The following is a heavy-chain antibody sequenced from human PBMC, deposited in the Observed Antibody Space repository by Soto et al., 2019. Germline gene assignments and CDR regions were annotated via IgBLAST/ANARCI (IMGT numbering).Heavy chain of an antibody. Sequence: EVQLLESGGGLVQPGGSLRLSCAASGFSFSSFAMSWVRQAPGKGLEWVSSITGSGGITSYTDSVKGRFTISRDNSKHTLFLQMNSLRAEDTAVYYCARRPIGVATYYFDYWGQGTLVTVSS. CDR1: GFSFSSFA. J-gene: IGHJ4*02. CDR2: ITGSGGIT. V-gene: IGHV3-23*01. D-gene: IGHD5-12*01. CDR3: ARRPIGVATYYFDY.